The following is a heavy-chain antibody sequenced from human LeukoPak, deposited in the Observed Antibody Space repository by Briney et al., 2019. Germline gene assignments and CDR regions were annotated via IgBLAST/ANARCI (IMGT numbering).Heavy chain of an antibody. CDR2: INPSSGGT. Sequence: AASVKVSCKTSGYSFTSYYIHWVRQAPGQGLGWMGWINPSSGGTEYAQKFQGRVTMTGDTSISTAYMELSRLRSDDTAVYYCARDRGSSWYVDYWGQGTLVTVSS. V-gene: IGHV1-2*02. CDR3: ARDRGSSWYVDY. D-gene: IGHD6-13*01. J-gene: IGHJ4*02. CDR1: GYSFTSYY.